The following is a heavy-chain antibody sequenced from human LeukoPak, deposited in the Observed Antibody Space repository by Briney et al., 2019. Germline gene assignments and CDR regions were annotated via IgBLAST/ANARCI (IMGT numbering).Heavy chain of an antibody. Sequence: GGSLRLSCAASGFTFTTYWMSWVRQAPGKGLEWVANIRQDGIEKHYVDSVKGRFTISRDNAKNPVYLQMNSLRAEDAAVYYCGRAMDVWGQGTTVTVSS. CDR2: IRQDGIEK. J-gene: IGHJ6*02. CDR1: GFTFTTYW. CDR3: GRAMDV. V-gene: IGHV3-7*03.